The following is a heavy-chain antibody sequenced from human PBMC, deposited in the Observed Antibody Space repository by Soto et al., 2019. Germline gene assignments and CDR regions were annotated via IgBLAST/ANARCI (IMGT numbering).Heavy chain of an antibody. CDR3: ARGGIDIVLMVYAIRYFDY. CDR1: GFTFSSYS. CDR2: ISSSSSYI. V-gene: IGHV3-21*06. Sequence: EVQLVESGGGLVKPGGSLRLSCAASGFTFSSYSMNWVRQAPGKGLEWVSSISSSSSYIYYADSVKGRFTISRDNAKNSLYLQMNSLRAEDTAVSYCARGGIDIVLMVYAIRYFDYWGQGTLVTVSS. D-gene: IGHD2-8*01. J-gene: IGHJ4*02.